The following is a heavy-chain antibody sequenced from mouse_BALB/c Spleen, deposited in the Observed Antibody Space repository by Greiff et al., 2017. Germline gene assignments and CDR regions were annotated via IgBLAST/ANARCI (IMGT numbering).Heavy chain of an antibody. CDR3: ARYDGYYGAMDY. CDR2: IDPANGNT. V-gene: IGHV14-3*02. CDR1: GFNIKDTY. D-gene: IGHD2-3*01. J-gene: IGHJ4*01. Sequence: EVQLQESGAELVKPGASVKLSCTASGFNIKDTYMHWVKQRPEQGLEWIGRIDPANGNTKYDPKFQGKATITADTSSNTAYLQLSSLTSEDTAVYYCARYDGYYGAMDYWGQGTSVTVSS.